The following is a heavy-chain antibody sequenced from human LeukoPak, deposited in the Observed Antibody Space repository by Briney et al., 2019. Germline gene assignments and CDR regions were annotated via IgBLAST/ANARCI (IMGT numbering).Heavy chain of an antibody. V-gene: IGHV1-2*02. Sequence: ASVKVSCKASGYTFTGYYMHWVRQAPGQGLEWMGWINPNSGGTNYAQKFQGRVTMTRDTSISTAYMELSRLRSDDTAVYYCARSVLRSSSSAFDIWGQGTMVTVSS. D-gene: IGHD6-6*01. J-gene: IGHJ3*02. CDR3: ARSVLRSSSSAFDI. CDR2: INPNSGGT. CDR1: GYTFTGYY.